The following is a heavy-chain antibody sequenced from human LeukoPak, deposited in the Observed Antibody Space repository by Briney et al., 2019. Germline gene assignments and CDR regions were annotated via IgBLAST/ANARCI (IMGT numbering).Heavy chain of an antibody. CDR3: ARVGSSSWNLAY. Sequence: PGGSLRLSCAASGFTFSSYSMNWVRQAPGKGLEWVSSISSSSSYIYYADSVKGRFTISRDNAKNSLYLQMNSLRAEDTAVYYCARVGSSSWNLAYWGQGTLVTASS. J-gene: IGHJ4*02. CDR1: GFTFSSYS. D-gene: IGHD6-13*01. V-gene: IGHV3-21*01. CDR2: ISSSSSYI.